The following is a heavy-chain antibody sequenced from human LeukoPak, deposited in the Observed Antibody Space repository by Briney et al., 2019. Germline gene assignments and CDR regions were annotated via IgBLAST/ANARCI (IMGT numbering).Heavy chain of an antibody. CDR2: INPNSGGT. Sequence: ASVKVSCKASGYTFTSYYMHWVRQAPGQGLEWMGWINPNSGGTNYAQKFRGRVTMTRDTSISTAYMELSRLRSDDTAVYYCAREPYYYDSSGYSEGDYWGQGTLVTVSS. CDR1: GYTFTSYY. D-gene: IGHD3-22*01. V-gene: IGHV1-2*02. CDR3: AREPYYYDSSGYSEGDY. J-gene: IGHJ4*02.